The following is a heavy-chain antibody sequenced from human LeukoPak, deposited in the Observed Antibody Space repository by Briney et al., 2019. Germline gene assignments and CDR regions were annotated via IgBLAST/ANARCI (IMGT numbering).Heavy chain of an antibody. V-gene: IGHV3-23*01. CDR3: VKDEYSSGLGGHFDS. J-gene: IGHJ4*02. Sequence: GGSLRLSCAASGFIFRYYAMTWVRQAPGKGLEWVSAIRNDGGSTYYAGSVKGRFTISRDNSKNTLYLQINSLRVEDTAVYYCVKDEYSSGLGGHFDSWGQGTPVTVSS. CDR1: GFIFRYYA. D-gene: IGHD6-19*01. CDR2: IRNDGGST.